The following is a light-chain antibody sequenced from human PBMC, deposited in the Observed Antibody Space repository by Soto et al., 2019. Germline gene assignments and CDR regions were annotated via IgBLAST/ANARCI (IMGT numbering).Light chain of an antibody. V-gene: IGLV2-14*01. CDR2: DVS. CDR1: SSDVGGYNY. Sequence: QSALTQPASVSGSPGQSITISCTGNSSDVGGYNYVSWYQQHPGKAPKLMIYDVSNRPSGVSNRFSGSKSGNTASLTISGLQAEDEADYYCSSYTSSSTLVFGGGTQLNVL. CDR3: SSYTSSSTLV. J-gene: IGLJ2*01.